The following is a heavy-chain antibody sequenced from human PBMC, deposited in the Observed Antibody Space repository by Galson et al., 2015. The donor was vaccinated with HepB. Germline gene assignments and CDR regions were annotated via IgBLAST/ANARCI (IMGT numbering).Heavy chain of an antibody. Sequence: SLRLSCAASGFTFSSYTMNWVRQAPGKGLESVSYISSTGTTMYYADSAKGRFTISRDNAQNSLYLQMNSLRDEDTAVYYCERVYFGSGSSSAYWYFDLWGRGALVTVSS. V-gene: IGHV3-48*02. CDR3: ERVYFGSGSSSAYWYFDL. CDR2: ISSTGTTM. D-gene: IGHD3-10*01. CDR1: GFTFSSYT. J-gene: IGHJ2*01.